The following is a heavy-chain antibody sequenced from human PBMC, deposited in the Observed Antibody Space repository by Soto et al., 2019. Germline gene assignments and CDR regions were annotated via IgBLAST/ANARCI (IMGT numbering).Heavy chain of an antibody. CDR2: INHSGST. Sequence: QVQLQQWGAGLLKPSETLSLTCAVYGGSFSGYYWSWIRQPPGKGLEWIGEINHSGSTNYNPSLKSRVTISVDPSKNQFSLKLSSVTAADTAVYYCARGRPAGDSIYYYYGMDVWGQGTTVTVSS. CDR3: ARGRPAGDSIYYYYGMDV. J-gene: IGHJ6*02. D-gene: IGHD2-15*01. V-gene: IGHV4-34*01. CDR1: GGSFSGYY.